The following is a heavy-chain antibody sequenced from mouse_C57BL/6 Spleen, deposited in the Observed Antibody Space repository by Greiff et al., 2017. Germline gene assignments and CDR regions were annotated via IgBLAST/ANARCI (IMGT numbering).Heavy chain of an antibody. CDR3: ARGDYGNYRFAY. Sequence: EVQVVESGGGLVKPGGSLKLSCAASGFTFSDYGMHWVRQAPEKGLEWVAYISSGSSTIYYADTVKGRFTISRDNAKNTLFLQMTSLRSEDTAMYYCARGDYGNYRFAYWGQGTLVTVSA. V-gene: IGHV5-17*01. D-gene: IGHD2-1*01. J-gene: IGHJ3*01. CDR2: ISSGSSTI. CDR1: GFTFSDYG.